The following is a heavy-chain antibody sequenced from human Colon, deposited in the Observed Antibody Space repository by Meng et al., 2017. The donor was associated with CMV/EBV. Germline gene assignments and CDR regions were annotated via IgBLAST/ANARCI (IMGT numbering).Heavy chain of an antibody. J-gene: IGHJ4*02. CDR2: ISYDGNNK. CDR3: ARGPSYSHYFDY. D-gene: IGHD4-11*01. Sequence: VRLVWSGGGVVQTGRSLSLSCAASGFIVSTYAMYWVRQAPGKGLEWVAVISYDGNNKYYADSVKGRFTISRDNSKNTLFLQMNSLRADDTAVYYCARGPSYSHYFDYWGQGTLVTVSS. V-gene: IGHV3-30*14. CDR1: GFIVSTYA.